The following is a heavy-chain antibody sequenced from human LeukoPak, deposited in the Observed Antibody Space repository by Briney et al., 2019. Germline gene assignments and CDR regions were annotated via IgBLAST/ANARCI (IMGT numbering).Heavy chain of an antibody. CDR2: ISSSSSYI. CDR3: ATGIVVVTGFDN. CDR1: GFTFSSYS. J-gene: IGHJ4*02. V-gene: IGHV3-21*01. Sequence: GSLRLSCAASGFTFSSYSMNWVRQAPGKGLEWVSSISSSSSYIYYADSVKGRFTISRDNAKNSLYLQMNSLRAEDTAVYYCATGIVVVTGFDNWGQGTLVTVSS. D-gene: IGHD3-22*01.